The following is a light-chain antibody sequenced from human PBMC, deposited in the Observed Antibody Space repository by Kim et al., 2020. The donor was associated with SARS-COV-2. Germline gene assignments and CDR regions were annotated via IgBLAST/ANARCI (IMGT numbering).Light chain of an antibody. CDR1: RSDVGDYNY. CDR2: EVS. V-gene: IGLV2-8*01. J-gene: IGLJ3*02. Sequence: GQPVTNACTGARSDVGDYNYVSWYQQHQGKAPKLMIYEVSERPSGVPDRFSGSKAGNTAYLTVSGLQAEDEADYYCSSYAGSNNWVFGGGTQLNVL. CDR3: SSYAGSNNWV.